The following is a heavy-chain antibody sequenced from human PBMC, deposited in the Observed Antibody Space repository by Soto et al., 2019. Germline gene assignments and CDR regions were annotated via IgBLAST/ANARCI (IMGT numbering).Heavy chain of an antibody. Sequence: EVQLVESGGALLQPGGSLRLSCAASEFTFSSHWMHWVRQAPGKELVWVSRINYDGSTTTYTASVKGRFTISRDNAENTLYLQRTGPRAEDTAVYYCVRGALDFSFYCVDVWGKGTTVTVS. CDR1: EFTFSSHW. CDR3: VRGALDFSFYCVDV. J-gene: IGHJ6*03. V-gene: IGHV3-74*01. D-gene: IGHD6-13*01. CDR2: INYDGSTT.